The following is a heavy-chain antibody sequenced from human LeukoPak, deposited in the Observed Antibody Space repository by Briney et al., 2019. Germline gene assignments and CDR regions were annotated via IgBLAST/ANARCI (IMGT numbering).Heavy chain of an antibody. CDR1: GFTFSSYA. CDR2: ISSSGSTT. D-gene: IGHD3-22*01. CDR3: AGRTVTPYYHDSSGFHLQY. Sequence: GGSLRLSCAASGFTFSSYAMSWVRQAPGKGLEWVSYISSSGSTTHYADSVKGRFTFSRDNAKNSLYLQMNSLRAEDTAVYYCAGRTVTPYYHDSSGFHLQYWGQGTLVTVSS. V-gene: IGHV3-48*04. J-gene: IGHJ1*01.